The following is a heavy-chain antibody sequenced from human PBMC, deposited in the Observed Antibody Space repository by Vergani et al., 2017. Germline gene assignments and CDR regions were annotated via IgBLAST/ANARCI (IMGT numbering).Heavy chain of an antibody. Sequence: QVQLEESGGGVVQPGRSLRLSCAGSGFTLSSHAMHWVRQAPGKGLEWVAFIWYDGSKEYYADSVKGRFTISRDNSKNTLYLQMNNLRAADTAVYYCAREGVPRCCIVGAPDFWGQGTQVTVSS. CDR1: GFTLSSHA. J-gene: IGHJ4*02. CDR3: AREGVPRCCIVGAPDF. V-gene: IGHV3-33*01. CDR2: IWYDGSKE. D-gene: IGHD1-26*01.